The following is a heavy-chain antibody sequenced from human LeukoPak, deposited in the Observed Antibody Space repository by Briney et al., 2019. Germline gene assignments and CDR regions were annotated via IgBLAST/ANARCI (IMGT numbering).Heavy chain of an antibody. CDR1: GFTFSSYA. D-gene: IGHD1-26*01. CDR3: ARGGRIVGAYFDY. J-gene: IGHJ4*02. Sequence: GGSLRLSCAASGFTFSSYAMSWVRQAPGKGLEWVSAISGSGGSTYYADSVKGRFTISRDNSKNTLYLQMNSLRAEDTAVYYCARGGRIVGAYFDYWGQGTLVTVSS. CDR2: ISGSGGST. V-gene: IGHV3-23*01.